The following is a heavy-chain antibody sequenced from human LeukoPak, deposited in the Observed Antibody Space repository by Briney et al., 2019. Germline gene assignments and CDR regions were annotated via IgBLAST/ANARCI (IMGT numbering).Heavy chain of an antibody. CDR2: MNPNSGNT. Sequence: ASVQVSCKASRYTFTRYHINWVRQATGQGLEWMGWMNPNSGNTRYAQKFQGRVTMTRNTSKSTAYIELSSRRSDDTALYCCALVGGKNRRTVDYWGQGTRVTVS. CDR1: RYTFTRYH. J-gene: IGHJ4*02. D-gene: IGHD4-23*01. CDR3: ALVGGKNRRTVDY. V-gene: IGHV1-8*01.